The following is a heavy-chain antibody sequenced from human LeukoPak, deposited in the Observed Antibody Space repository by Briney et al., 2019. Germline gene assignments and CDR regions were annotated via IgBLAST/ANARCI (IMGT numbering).Heavy chain of an antibody. V-gene: IGHV3-23*01. Sequence: GGSLRLSCAASGFTFRSYAMSWVRQAPGKGLEWVSAISGSGGNTYSADSVKGRFTISRDSSKNTLFLQMNSLRAEDTAVYYCAIDSRSTWHFDYWGQGTLVTVSS. CDR3: AIDSRSTWHFDY. CDR2: ISGSGGNT. D-gene: IGHD2-2*01. CDR1: GFTFRSYA. J-gene: IGHJ4*02.